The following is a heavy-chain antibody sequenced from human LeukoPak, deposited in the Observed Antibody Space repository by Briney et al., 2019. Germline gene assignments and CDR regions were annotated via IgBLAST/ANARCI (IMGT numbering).Heavy chain of an antibody. CDR3: ARDPLDISRWTNAFDI. CDR2: ISSSGSTI. V-gene: IGHV3-48*01. J-gene: IGHJ3*02. D-gene: IGHD2-2*03. CDR1: GFIFSSYS. Sequence: GGSLRLSCAASGFIFSSYSMDWVRQAPGKGLEWVSYISSSGSTIYYADSVKGRFTISRDNSKNTLYLQMNGLRPEDTTVYYCARDPLDISRWTNAFDIWGQGTVVTVSS.